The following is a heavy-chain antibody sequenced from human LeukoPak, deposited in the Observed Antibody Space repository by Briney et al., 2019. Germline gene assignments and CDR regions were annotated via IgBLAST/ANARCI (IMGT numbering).Heavy chain of an antibody. CDR1: GFTFSSYG. CDR3: AKDHTNDFWSGYHRDAFDI. J-gene: IGHJ3*02. V-gene: IGHV3-30*02. Sequence: GGSLRLSCAASGFTFSSYGMHWVRQAPGKGLEWVAFIRYDGSNKYYADSVKGRFTISRDNSKNTLYLQMNSLRSEDTAVYYCAKDHTNDFWSGYHRDAFDIWGQGTMVTVSS. D-gene: IGHD3-3*01. CDR2: IRYDGSNK.